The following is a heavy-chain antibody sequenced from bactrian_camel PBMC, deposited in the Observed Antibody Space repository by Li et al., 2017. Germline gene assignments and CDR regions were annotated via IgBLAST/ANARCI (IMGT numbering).Heavy chain of an antibody. CDR1: KDAYYSNC. V-gene: IGHV3S1*01. CDR2: VYIGGDGTT. Sequence: HVQLVESGGGSVQAGGSLTLSCARSKDAYYSNCMAWFRQAPGKEREGVAVVYIGGDGTTNYADSVKGRFTVSLDNAKDTLYLQMDSLKAEDTAMYYCA.